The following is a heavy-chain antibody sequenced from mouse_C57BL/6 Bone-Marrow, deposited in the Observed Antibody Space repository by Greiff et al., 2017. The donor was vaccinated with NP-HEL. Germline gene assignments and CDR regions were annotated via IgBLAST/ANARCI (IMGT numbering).Heavy chain of an antibody. J-gene: IGHJ4*01. CDR3: AREGGLRRRTYAMDY. CDR2: INYDGSST. D-gene: IGHD2-4*01. V-gene: IGHV5-16*01. Sequence: EVQGVESEGGLVQPGSSMKLSCTASGFTFSDYYMAWVRQVPEKGLEWVANINYDGSSTYYLDSLKSRFIISRVNAKNILYLHMRSLKSEDTATYYCAREGGLRRRTYAMDYWGQGTSVTVSS. CDR1: GFTFSDYY.